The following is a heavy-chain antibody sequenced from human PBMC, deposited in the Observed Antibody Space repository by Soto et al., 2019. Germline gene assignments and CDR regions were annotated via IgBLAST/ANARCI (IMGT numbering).Heavy chain of an antibody. J-gene: IGHJ6*02. Sequence: SVKVSCKASGGTFSSYAISWVRQAPGQGLEWMGGIIPIFGTANYAQQFQGRVTITADESTSTAYMELSSLRSEDTAVYYCARGSAIGAFVPRQPYYYYYGMDVWGQGTTVTVSS. V-gene: IGHV1-69*13. CDR3: ARGSAIGAFVPRQPYYYYYGMDV. D-gene: IGHD3-16*01. CDR1: GGTFSSYA. CDR2: IIPIFGTA.